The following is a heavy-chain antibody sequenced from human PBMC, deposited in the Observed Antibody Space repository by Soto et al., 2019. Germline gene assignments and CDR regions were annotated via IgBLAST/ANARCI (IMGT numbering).Heavy chain of an antibody. CDR3: AKERMEQYQLLPFFDY. J-gene: IGHJ4*02. CDR1: GFTFSSYG. CDR2: ISYDGSNK. D-gene: IGHD2-2*01. V-gene: IGHV3-30*18. Sequence: QVQLVDSGGGVVQPGRSLRLSCAASGFTFSSYGMHWVRQAPGKGLEWVAVISYDGSNKYYADSVKGRFTISRDNSKNTLYLQMNSLRAEETAIYYCAKERMEQYQLLPFFDYWGQGTLVTVSS.